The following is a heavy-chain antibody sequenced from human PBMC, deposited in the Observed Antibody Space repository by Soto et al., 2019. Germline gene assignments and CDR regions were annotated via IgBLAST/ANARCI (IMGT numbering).Heavy chain of an antibody. CDR3: VRQGIGVLHGLVDV. J-gene: IGHJ6*02. CDR2: FRSSGGT. CDR1: GDSISSYN. Sequence: QVQLQESGPGLVKPSETLSLTCTVSGDSISSYNLAWIRQPPGKGLEWIGYFRSSGGTSYNPSLKRRVAXXAXTXXKQFSLRLTSVTAADTAVYYCVRQGIGVLHGLVDVWGQGTTVTVSS. V-gene: IGHV4-59*08. D-gene: IGHD3-10*01.